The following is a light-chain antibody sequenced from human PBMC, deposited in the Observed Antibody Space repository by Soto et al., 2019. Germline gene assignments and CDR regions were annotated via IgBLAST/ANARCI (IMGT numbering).Light chain of an antibody. CDR3: QYLRT. J-gene: IGKJ1*01. CDR2: GAS. CDR1: QSVSNTF. V-gene: IGKV3-20*01. Sequence: EIVLTQSPGTLSLFPGERATLFCRASQSVSNTFLAWYQQKPGQAPRLLIYGASSRATGIPDRFSGRGSGTDFTLTISRLEPEDFAVYYCQYLRTFGQGAKVEIK.